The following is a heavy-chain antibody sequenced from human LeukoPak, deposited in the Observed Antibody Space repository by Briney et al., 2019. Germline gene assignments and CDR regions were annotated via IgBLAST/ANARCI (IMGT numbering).Heavy chain of an antibody. Sequence: GGSLRLSCAASGFTFSGYSMNWVRQAPGKGLEWVSSISSSSSYIYYADSVKGRFTISRDNAKNSLYLQMNSLRAEDTAVYYCARDRRDGYNDYWGQGTLVTVSS. CDR1: GFTFSGYS. D-gene: IGHD5-24*01. CDR2: ISSSSSYI. V-gene: IGHV3-21*01. J-gene: IGHJ4*02. CDR3: ARDRRDGYNDY.